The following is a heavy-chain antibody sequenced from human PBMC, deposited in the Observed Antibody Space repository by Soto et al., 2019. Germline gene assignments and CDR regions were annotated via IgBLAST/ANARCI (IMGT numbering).Heavy chain of an antibody. CDR3: ARHTPAISISDH. Sequence: QLQLQESGPGLVKPSETLSLTCTVSGGSISSRSYYWGWIRQPPGKGLEWIGSIYYSGSTYSNPSLKSRVAISGDTAKNQFSLKLSSVTAADTAVYYCARHTPAISISDHWGQGTLVTVSS. CDR2: IYYSGST. CDR1: GGSISSRSYY. V-gene: IGHV4-39*01. D-gene: IGHD2-15*01. J-gene: IGHJ4*02.